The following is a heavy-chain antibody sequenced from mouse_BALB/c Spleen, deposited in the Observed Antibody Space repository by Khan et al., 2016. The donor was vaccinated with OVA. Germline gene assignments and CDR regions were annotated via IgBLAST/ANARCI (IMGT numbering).Heavy chain of an antibody. CDR2: IDPSTGYT. Sequence: VQLQQSGAELAKPGASVKMSCKASGYTFTTYWMHWVKQRPGQGLEWIGYIDPSTGYTEYNQTFKDKATLTTDKSSSTAYMQLSSLTSEDSAVDYGARRGLDGIFAYWGQGTLVTVSA. CDR1: GYTFTTYW. D-gene: IGHD2-1*01. V-gene: IGHV1-7*01. J-gene: IGHJ3*01. CDR3: ARRGLDGIFAY.